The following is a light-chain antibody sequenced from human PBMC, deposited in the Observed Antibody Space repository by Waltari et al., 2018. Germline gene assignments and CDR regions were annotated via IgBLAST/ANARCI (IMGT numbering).Light chain of an antibody. CDR1: SSDVGSYNL. J-gene: IGLJ3*02. CDR3: CSYAGSNTWV. CDR2: EGS. V-gene: IGLV2-23*01. Sequence: QSALTQPASVSGSPGQSITISCTGTSSDVGSYNLVSWYQHHPGKAPKLMIYEGSKRPAGVSNGLSGSKSGNTASLTISGLQAEDEADYYCCSYAGSNTWVFGEGTKLTVL.